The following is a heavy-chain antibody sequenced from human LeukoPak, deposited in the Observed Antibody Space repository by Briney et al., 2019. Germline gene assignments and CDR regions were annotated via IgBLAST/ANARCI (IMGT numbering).Heavy chain of an antibody. D-gene: IGHD2-15*01. CDR2: SKNKANSYIT. Sequence: GGSLRLSCAASGFTFSDHYMDWVRQAPGKGQEWVGRSKNKANSYITQYAAFVQGRFTISRDDSKNSLYLQINSLKTEDTAVYYCARDDGGQGDYWGQGTLVTVSS. CDR1: GFTFSDHY. J-gene: IGHJ4*02. CDR3: ARDDGGQGDY. V-gene: IGHV3-72*01.